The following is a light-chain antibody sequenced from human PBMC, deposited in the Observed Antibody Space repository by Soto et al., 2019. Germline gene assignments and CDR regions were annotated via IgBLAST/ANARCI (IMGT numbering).Light chain of an antibody. V-gene: IGKV1-8*01. Sequence: AIRMTQSPSSFSASTGDRVTITRRASQDISSYLAWYQQKVGKAPKLLIYAAATLQRGAPSRFSGSGSGTDFTLTISRLQSEDFATYYCQQYFSYPYTFGQGTKLEI. CDR1: QDISSY. J-gene: IGKJ2*01. CDR2: AAA. CDR3: QQYFSYPYT.